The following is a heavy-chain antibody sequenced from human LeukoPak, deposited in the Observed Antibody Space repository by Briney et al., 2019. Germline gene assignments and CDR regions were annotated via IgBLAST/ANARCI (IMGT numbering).Heavy chain of an antibody. CDR3: ARSRQASGLFSF. CDR1: GYSISSGYY. Sequence: PSETLSLTCTVSGYSISSGYYWGWIRQPPGKGLEWIGSIYHSGSTYYNASLKSRVTISVDTSKNQFSLKLSSVTAADTAVYYCARSRQASGLFSFWGQGTPVVVSS. D-gene: IGHD3-10*01. J-gene: IGHJ4*02. CDR2: IYHSGST. V-gene: IGHV4-38-2*02.